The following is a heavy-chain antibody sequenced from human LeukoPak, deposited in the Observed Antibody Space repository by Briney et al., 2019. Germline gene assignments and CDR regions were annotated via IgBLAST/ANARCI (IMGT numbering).Heavy chain of an antibody. V-gene: IGHV3-23*01. Sequence: PGRTLRLSCAASGFTFSSFTMSWVRQTPGKGLEWIGTINSNGDATYYADSVKGRFTISRDNSKNPVFLQMNSLSAEDTAVYYCAKDGLCPDVCPTKIAVSGYFESWGQGIGVTVSS. CDR2: INSNGDAT. CDR1: GFTFSSFT. CDR3: AKDGLCPDVCPTKIAVSGYFES. D-gene: IGHD6-19*01. J-gene: IGHJ4*02.